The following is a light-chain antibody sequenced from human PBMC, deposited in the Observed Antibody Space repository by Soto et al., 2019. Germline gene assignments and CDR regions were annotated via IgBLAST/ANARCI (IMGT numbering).Light chain of an antibody. V-gene: IGLV2-14*03. Sequence: QSALTQPASVSGSPGQSITISCTGTSSDVGGYNYVSWYQQHPGKAPQLIIYDVANRSSGVSNRFSGSKSGNTASLTISGLQAEDEADYYCSSYTSSSTYVVFGGGTQLTVL. J-gene: IGLJ2*01. CDR1: SSDVGGYNY. CDR2: DVA. CDR3: SSYTSSSTYVV.